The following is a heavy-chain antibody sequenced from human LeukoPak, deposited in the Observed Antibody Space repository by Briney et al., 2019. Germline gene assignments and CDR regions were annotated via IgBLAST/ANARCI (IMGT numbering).Heavy chain of an antibody. CDR2: ISAYNGNT. J-gene: IGHJ4*02. CDR3: ARDVVTINYYDSSGKTDY. Sequence: ASVKVSCKASGYTFTSYGISWVRQAPGQGLEWMGWISAYNGNTNYAQKLQGRVTMTTDTSTSIAYMELRSLRSDDTAVYYCARDVVTINYYDSSGKTDYWGQGTLVTVSS. D-gene: IGHD3-22*01. V-gene: IGHV1-18*01. CDR1: GYTFTSYG.